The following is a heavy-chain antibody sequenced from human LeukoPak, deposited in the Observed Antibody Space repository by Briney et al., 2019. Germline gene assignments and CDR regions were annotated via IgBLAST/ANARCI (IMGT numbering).Heavy chain of an antibody. CDR1: GFTFSSYA. CDR3: ARSTNWIFVD. Sequence: GGSLRLSCSASGFTFSSYAMTWVRQAPGKGLEWVSTFSGSGGSTYYAESVKGRFTISRDNSRDTLDLQVNSLRAEDTAVYYCARSTNWIFVDWGLGTLVTVSS. V-gene: IGHV3-23*01. J-gene: IGHJ4*02. CDR2: FSGSGGST. D-gene: IGHD1-1*01.